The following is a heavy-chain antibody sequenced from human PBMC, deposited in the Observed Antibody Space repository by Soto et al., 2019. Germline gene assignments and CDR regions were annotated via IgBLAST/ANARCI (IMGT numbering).Heavy chain of an antibody. CDR2: ISAYNGNT. J-gene: IGHJ6*02. Sequence: ASVKVSCKASGYTFTSYGISWVRQAPGQGLEWMGWISAYNGNTNYAQKLQGRVTMTTDTSTSTAYMELRSLRSDDTAVYYCARIMITFGGVIGPHYYYYGMDVWGQGTTVTVSS. V-gene: IGHV1-18*01. D-gene: IGHD3-16*02. CDR1: GYTFTSYG. CDR3: ARIMITFGGVIGPHYYYYGMDV.